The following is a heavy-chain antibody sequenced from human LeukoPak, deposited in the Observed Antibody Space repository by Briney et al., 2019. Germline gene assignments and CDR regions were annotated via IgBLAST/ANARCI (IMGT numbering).Heavy chain of an antibody. D-gene: IGHD6-13*01. Sequence: GASVKVSCKASRYTFTSYGISWVRQAPGQGLEWMGWISAYNGNTNYAQKLQGRVTMTTDTSTSTAYMELMSLRSDDTAVYYCASTVSAAGIISLDYWGQGTLVTVSS. CDR1: RYTFTSYG. J-gene: IGHJ4*02. CDR2: ISAYNGNT. V-gene: IGHV1-18*01. CDR3: ASTVSAAGIISLDY.